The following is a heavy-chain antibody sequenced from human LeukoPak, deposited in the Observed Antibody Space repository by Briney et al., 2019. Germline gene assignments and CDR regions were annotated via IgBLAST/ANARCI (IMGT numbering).Heavy chain of an antibody. J-gene: IGHJ4*02. CDR3: ASIVEEFGELLYDY. Sequence: GGSLRLSCAASGFTFSSYSMSWVRQAPGRGLEWVANIKQDGNEKYYVDSVKGRFTISRDNTKNSLYLQMNSLRAEDTAVYYCASIVEEFGELLYDYWGQGTLVTVSS. CDR1: GFTFSSYS. V-gene: IGHV3-7*01. D-gene: IGHD3-10*01. CDR2: IKQDGNEK.